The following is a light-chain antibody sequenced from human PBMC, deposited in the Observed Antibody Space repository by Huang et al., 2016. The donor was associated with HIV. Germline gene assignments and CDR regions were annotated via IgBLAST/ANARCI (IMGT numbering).Light chain of an antibody. Sequence: EIVLTQSPGTLSLSPGERATLSCRASQSVSSSSLAWYPQKPGQAPRLLIYGASNRATGIPDRFSGSGSGADFTLTISRLEPEDFAVYYCQQYGRSPWTFGLGTKVEIK. V-gene: IGKV3-20*01. J-gene: IGKJ1*01. CDR2: GAS. CDR3: QQYGRSPWT. CDR1: QSVSSSS.